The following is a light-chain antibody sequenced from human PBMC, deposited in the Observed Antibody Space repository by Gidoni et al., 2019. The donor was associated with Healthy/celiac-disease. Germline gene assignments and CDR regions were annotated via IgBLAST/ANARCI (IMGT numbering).Light chain of an antibody. CDR3: QQYGSSPYT. CDR1: QSVSSSY. CDR2: GAS. V-gene: IGKV3-20*01. J-gene: IGKJ2*01. Sequence: EIVLTQSPGTLSLSPGERATLSCRASQSVSSSYLAWYQQKPGQAPRLLIYGASSRATGISDSFSGSGSGTDFTLTISRLEPEDFAVYYCQQYGSSPYTFGQGTKVEIK.